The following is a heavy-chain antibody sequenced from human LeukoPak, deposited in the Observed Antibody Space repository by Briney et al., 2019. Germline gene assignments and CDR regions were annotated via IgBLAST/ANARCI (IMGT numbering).Heavy chain of an antibody. CDR3: ARGQRGYSYGYADQ. CDR1: GGSISSYY. J-gene: IGHJ4*02. CDR2: VYYSGKT. Sequence: SETLSLTCTGSGGSISSYYWSWIRQPPGKGLEWIGCVYYSGKTNYNPSLKSRVTISVDTSKNQFSLKLSSVTAAVTAVYYCARGQRGYSYGYADQWGQGTLVTVSS. D-gene: IGHD5-18*01. V-gene: IGHV4-59*01.